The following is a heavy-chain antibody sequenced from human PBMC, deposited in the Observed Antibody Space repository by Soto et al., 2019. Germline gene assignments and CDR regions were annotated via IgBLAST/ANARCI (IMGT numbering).Heavy chain of an antibody. CDR2: TTGPAYGGTT. V-gene: IGHV3-49*04. Sequence: GGSLRLSCSFSGFSSGDYGLTWVRQAPGKGLEWVGFTTGPAYGGTTEYAASVKGRFIISRDDSKRVAYLQMNSLQTQDTALEYCSSSAYYYGLDGRRRGTTVVFAS. J-gene: IGHJ6*01. D-gene: IGHD6-19*01. CDR3: SSSAYYYGLDG. CDR1: GFSSGDYG.